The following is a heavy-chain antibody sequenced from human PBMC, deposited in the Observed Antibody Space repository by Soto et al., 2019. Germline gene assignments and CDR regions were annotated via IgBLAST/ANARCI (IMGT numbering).Heavy chain of an antibody. CDR1: GGSISSYY. J-gene: IGHJ5*02. CDR2: IYYSGST. V-gene: IGHV4-59*01. D-gene: IGHD3-9*01. CDR3: ARVPLSGDDILTGFWFDP. Sequence: SETLSLTCTVSGGSISSYYWSWIRPPPGKGLGWIGYIYYSGSTNYNPSLKSRVTISVDTSKNQFSLKLSSVTAADTAVYYCARVPLSGDDILTGFWFDPWGQGTLVTVSS.